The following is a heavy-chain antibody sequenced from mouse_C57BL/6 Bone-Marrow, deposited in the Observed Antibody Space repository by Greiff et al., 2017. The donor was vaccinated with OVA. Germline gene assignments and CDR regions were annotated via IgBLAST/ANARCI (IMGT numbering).Heavy chain of an antibody. CDR1: GYTFTSYG. CDR2: IYPRSGNT. J-gene: IGHJ3*01. Sequence: VQLQQSGAELARPGASVKLSCKASGYTFTSYGISWVKQRTGQGLEWIGEIYPRSGNTYYNEKFKGKATLTADKSSSTAYMELRSLTSEDSAVYFCARYDYEGDWFAYWGQGTLVTVSA. V-gene: IGHV1-81*01. D-gene: IGHD2-4*01. CDR3: ARYDYEGDWFAY.